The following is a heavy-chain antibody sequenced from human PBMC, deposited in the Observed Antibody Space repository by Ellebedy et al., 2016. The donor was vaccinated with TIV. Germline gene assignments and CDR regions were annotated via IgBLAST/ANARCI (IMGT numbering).Heavy chain of an antibody. D-gene: IGHD3-22*01. CDR3: AREGNYYDSSGYWGYFDY. CDR1: GFTVSSNY. CDR2: IYSGGST. Sequence: GGSLRLSXAASGFTVSSNYMSWVRQAPGKGPEWVSVIYSGGSTYYADSVKGRFTISRDNSKNTLYLQMNSLRAEDTAVYYCAREGNYYDSSGYWGYFDYWGQGTLVTVSS. V-gene: IGHV3-53*01. J-gene: IGHJ4*02.